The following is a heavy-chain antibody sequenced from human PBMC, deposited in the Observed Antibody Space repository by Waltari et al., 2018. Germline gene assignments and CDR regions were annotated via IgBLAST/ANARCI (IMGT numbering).Heavy chain of an antibody. Sequence: EVQLVESGGGLVQHGGSLRLSCAASGFNFSSYSMNWVRQAPGKGLEWVSYINSGSSSIFYAGSVKGRFTISRDNAKNSLYLQMNSLRAEDTAVYYCAREPPYADYAFDSWGQGSLVTVSS. D-gene: IGHD4-17*01. J-gene: IGHJ4*02. CDR2: INSGSSSI. CDR3: AREPPYADYAFDS. V-gene: IGHV3-48*04. CDR1: GFNFSSYS.